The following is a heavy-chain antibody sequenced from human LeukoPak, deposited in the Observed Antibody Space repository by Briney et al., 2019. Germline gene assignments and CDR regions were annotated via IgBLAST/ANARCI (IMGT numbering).Heavy chain of an antibody. CDR3: ARLVLVPRSYYFDY. V-gene: IGHV4-59*08. Sequence: SETLSLTCTVSGGSISSYYWSWIRQPPGKGLEGVGYIYYSGSTIYNPSLKSRITISEDTSKNQFFPTMSPATAAEPALFYFARLVLVPRSYYFDYWGQGTLVTVSS. J-gene: IGHJ4*02. CDR1: GGSISSYY. D-gene: IGHD6-13*01. CDR2: IYYSGST.